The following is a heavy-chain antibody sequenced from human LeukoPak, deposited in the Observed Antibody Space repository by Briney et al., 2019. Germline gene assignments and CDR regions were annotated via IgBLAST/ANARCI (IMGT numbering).Heavy chain of an antibody. J-gene: IGHJ6*02. V-gene: IGHV3-15*04. CDR1: GFTFNYAW. CDR2: TVSEIDGGTT. Sequence: GGSLRLSCAASGFTFNYAWMSWVRQVPGKGLEWVGQTVSEIDGGTTDYATPVKGRFTISRDDSKSTLYLQMNSLKIEDTAMYYCTTDEDWNYARKDVWGQGATVIVSS. CDR3: TTDEDWNYARKDV. D-gene: IGHD1-7*01.